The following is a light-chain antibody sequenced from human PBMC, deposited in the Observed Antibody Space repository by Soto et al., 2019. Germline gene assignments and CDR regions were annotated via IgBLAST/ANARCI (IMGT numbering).Light chain of an antibody. V-gene: IGLV1-44*01. Sequence: SVLPRAVSASRTPGQRVPIFCSGSNSNIGRNTVNWYQQFPGAAPNLLIHSDNQRPSGVPDRFSGSRSGTSASLAISGLQSEDEADYYCAAWDESPNVPVFGGGTKVTVL. CDR3: AAWDESPNVPV. CDR1: NSNIGRNT. J-gene: IGLJ3*02. CDR2: SDN.